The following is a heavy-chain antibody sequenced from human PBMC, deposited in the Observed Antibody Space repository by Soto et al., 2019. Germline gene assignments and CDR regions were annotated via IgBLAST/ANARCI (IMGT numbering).Heavy chain of an antibody. D-gene: IGHD2-21*02. Sequence: GGSLRLSCAASGFTFSSYGMHWVRQAPGKGLEWVAVIWYDGSNKYYADSVKGRFTISRDNSKNTLYLQMNSLRAEDTAVYYCATTPTQEYCGGDCFIWGQGTMVT. J-gene: IGHJ3*02. V-gene: IGHV3-33*01. CDR1: GFTFSSYG. CDR3: ATTPTQEYCGGDCFI. CDR2: IWYDGSNK.